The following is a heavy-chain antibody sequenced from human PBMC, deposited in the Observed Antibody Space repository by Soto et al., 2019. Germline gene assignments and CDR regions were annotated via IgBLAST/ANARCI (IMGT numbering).Heavy chain of an antibody. Sequence: QVQLVESGGGVVQPGRSLRLSCAASGFTFSSYGMHWVRQAPGKGLEWVAVISYDGSNKYYADSVKGRFTISRDNSKNTLYLQMNSLRAEDTAVYYCAKGIAVALDYWGQGTLVTVSS. CDR2: ISYDGSNK. CDR3: AKGIAVALDY. D-gene: IGHD6-19*01. CDR1: GFTFSSYG. J-gene: IGHJ4*02. V-gene: IGHV3-30*18.